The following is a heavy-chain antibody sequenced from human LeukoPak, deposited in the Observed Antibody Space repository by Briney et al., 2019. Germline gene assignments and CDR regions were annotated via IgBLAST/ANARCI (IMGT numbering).Heavy chain of an antibody. CDR1: GFTSTSSA. CDR3: AAVALTPRIAVAGGY. J-gene: IGHJ4*02. V-gene: IGHV1-58*02. CDR2: IVVGIGNT. Sequence: SAKVSCKASGFTSTSSAMQWVRQARGQRHEWIVWIVVGIGNTNYAQKFQERVAITRDMSTSTAYMELSSLRSEDTAVYYCAAVALTPRIAVAGGYWGQGTLVTVSS. D-gene: IGHD6-19*01.